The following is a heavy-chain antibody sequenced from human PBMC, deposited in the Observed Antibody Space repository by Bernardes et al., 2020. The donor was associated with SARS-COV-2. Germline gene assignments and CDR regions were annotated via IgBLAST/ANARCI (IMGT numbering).Heavy chain of an antibody. D-gene: IGHD3-22*01. V-gene: IGHV4-39*01. J-gene: IGHJ4*02. CDR3: ARLSMMIVPD. Sequence: LSLTCTVSGGSISPSSYYWGWIRQPPGKGLEWVGSIYSNGATFYNPSLQRRVTVSVDTSKNQFSLQLRSVTAADTAVYYCARLSMMIVPDWGRGSLVTVSS. CDR1: GGSISPSSYY. CDR2: IYSNGAT.